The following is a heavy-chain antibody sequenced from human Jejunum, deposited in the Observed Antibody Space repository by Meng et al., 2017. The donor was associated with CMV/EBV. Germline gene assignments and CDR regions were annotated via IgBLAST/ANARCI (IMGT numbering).Heavy chain of an antibody. CDR1: GYTFTSYA. Sequence: QGQLVQSGAGVKKPGASVKVSCKASGYTFTSYAIHWVRQAPGQRLEWMGWINGGNGKTKYSQKFQGRVTITRDTSASTAYMELSSLRSEDTAVYYCARDVVVPAALTVRIDYWGQGTLVTVSS. J-gene: IGHJ4*02. V-gene: IGHV1-3*01. CDR3: ARDVVVPAALTVRIDY. D-gene: IGHD2-2*01. CDR2: INGGNGKT.